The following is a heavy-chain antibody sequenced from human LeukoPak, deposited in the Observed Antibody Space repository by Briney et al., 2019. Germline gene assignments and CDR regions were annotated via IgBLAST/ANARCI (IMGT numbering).Heavy chain of an antibody. Sequence: GASVKVSCKASGYTFTSYYMHWVRQAPGQGLEWMGIINPSGGSTSYAQKFQGRVTMTRDTSTSTVYMELSSLRSEDTAVYYCARVAGYCSSTSCHTYFDYWGQGTLVAVSS. CDR1: GYTFTSYY. V-gene: IGHV1-46*01. CDR3: ARVAGYCSSTSCHTYFDY. J-gene: IGHJ4*02. D-gene: IGHD2-2*01. CDR2: INPSGGST.